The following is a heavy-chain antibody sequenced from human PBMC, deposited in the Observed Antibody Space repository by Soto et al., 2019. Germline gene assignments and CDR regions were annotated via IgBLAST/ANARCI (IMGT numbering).Heavy chain of an antibody. J-gene: IGHJ6*02. CDR2: IYYSGST. CDR1: GGSISSDDYY. D-gene: IGHD3-10*01. CDR3: ARAHIWFGEFYGMDF. Sequence: TSETLSLTCTVSGGSISSDDYYWSWIRQPPGKGLEWIGYIYYSGSTYYNPSLKSRLTISVDTSKNQFSLKLSSVTAADTAVYYCARAHIWFGEFYGMDFWGQGTTVTVSS. V-gene: IGHV4-30-4*02.